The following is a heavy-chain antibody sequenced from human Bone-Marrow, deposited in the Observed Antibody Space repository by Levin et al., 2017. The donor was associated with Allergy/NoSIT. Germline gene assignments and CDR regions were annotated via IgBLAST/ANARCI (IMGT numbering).Heavy chain of an antibody. D-gene: IGHD3-22*01. CDR1: GYTFTSYG. V-gene: IGHV1-18*01. CDR2: ISAYNGNT. CDR3: ARVDYYDKLGDAFDI. Sequence: GESLKISCKASGYTFTSYGISWVRQAPGQGLEWMGWISAYNGNTNYAQKLQGRVTMTTDTSTSTAYMELRSLRSDDTAVYYCARVDYYDKLGDAFDIWGQGTMVTVSS. J-gene: IGHJ3*02.